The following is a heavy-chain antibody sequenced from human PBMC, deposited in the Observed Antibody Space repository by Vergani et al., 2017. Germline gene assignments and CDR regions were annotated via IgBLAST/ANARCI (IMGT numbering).Heavy chain of an antibody. V-gene: IGHV3-53*04. CDR3: ASDRVDIVATTTYYYYYYGMDV. Sequence: EVQLVESGGGLVQPGGSLRLSCAASGFTVSSNYMSWVRQAPGKGLEWVSVIYSGGSTYYADSVKGRFTISRHNSKNTLYLQMNSLRAEDTAVYYCASDRVDIVATTTYYYYYYGMDVWGQ. CDR2: IYSGGST. CDR1: GFTVSSNY. D-gene: IGHD5-12*01. J-gene: IGHJ6*02.